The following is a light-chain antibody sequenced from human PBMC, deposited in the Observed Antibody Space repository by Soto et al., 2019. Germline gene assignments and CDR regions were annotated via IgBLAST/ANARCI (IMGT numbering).Light chain of an antibody. CDR2: GNS. V-gene: IGLV1-40*01. J-gene: IGLJ2*01. Sequence: QPVLTQPPSVSGAPGQRVTISCTGSRSNIGAGYDVHWYQQLPGTAPKLLIYGNSNRPSGVPDRFPGSKSGTSASLAITGLQAEDEADYYCQSYDSSLSGWVFGGGTKLTVL. CDR3: QSYDSSLSGWV. CDR1: RSNIGAGYD.